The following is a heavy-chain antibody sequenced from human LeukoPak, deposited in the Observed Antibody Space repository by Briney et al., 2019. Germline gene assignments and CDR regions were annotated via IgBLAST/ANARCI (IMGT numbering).Heavy chain of an antibody. CDR3: ARELPREVTLDY. V-gene: IGHV3-74*01. CDR1: GLSLSNYA. D-gene: IGHD2-21*02. Sequence: GGSLRLSCAAPGLSLSNYAMSWVRQAPGKGLAWVSRINTDGSSTTYADSVKGRFTISRDNAKNTLYLQMNSLRAEDTAVYYCARELPREVTLDYWGQGTLVTVSS. CDR2: INTDGSST. J-gene: IGHJ4*01.